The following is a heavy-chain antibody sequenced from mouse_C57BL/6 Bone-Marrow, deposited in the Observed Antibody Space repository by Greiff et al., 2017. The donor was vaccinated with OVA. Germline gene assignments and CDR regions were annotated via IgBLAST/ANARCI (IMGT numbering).Heavy chain of an antibody. V-gene: IGHV1-50*01. CDR2: IDPSDSYT. Sequence: QVQLQQPGAELVKPGASVKLSCKASGYTFTSYWMQWVKQRPGQGLEWIGEIDPSDSYTNYNQKFKGKATLTVDTSSSTAYMQLSSLTSEDSAVYYCARGGNWRFAYWGQGTLVTVSA. D-gene: IGHD4-1*01. CDR3: ARGGNWRFAY. CDR1: GYTFTSYW. J-gene: IGHJ3*01.